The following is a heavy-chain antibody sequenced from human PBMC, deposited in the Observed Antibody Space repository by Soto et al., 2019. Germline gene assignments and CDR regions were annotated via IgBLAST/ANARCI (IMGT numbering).Heavy chain of an antibody. CDR1: GYNLNDLS. CDR2: SDPADGET. J-gene: IGHJ4*02. Sequence: QVQLVQSGAEVTKPGASVKVSCKVSGYNLNDLSIHWVRQAPGKGLEWMGGSDPADGETIYAQKFQGRVTMTEATSTDTAYMELSSLRSEDTAVYYCATVIVSTIPLDYWGQGTLVTVSS. D-gene: IGHD5-12*01. CDR3: ATVIVSTIPLDY. V-gene: IGHV1-24*01.